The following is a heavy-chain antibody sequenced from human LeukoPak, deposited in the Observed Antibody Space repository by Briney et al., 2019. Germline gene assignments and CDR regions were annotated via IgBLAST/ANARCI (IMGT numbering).Heavy chain of an antibody. J-gene: IGHJ4*02. D-gene: IGHD6-13*01. CDR2: IYYSGSA. CDR3: ARVTGYMVEDYFDY. V-gene: IGHV4-59*01. Sequence: SETLSLTCTVSGGSISSYYWSWIRQPPGKGLEGVGYIYYSGSANYHPSLKSRVTISVDTPKNRFSLRLSSVTAADTAVYYCARVTGYMVEDYFDYWGQGTLVTVSS. CDR1: GGSISSYY.